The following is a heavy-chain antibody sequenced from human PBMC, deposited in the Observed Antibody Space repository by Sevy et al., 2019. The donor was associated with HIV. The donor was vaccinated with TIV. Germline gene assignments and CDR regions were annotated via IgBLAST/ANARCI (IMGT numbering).Heavy chain of an antibody. D-gene: IGHD3-3*02. CDR3: STDDLISY. Sequence: GSLRLSCTASGFDFPNAWMNWIRQVPGKGLEWVGHIKSITDGGAADYAEPVKGRFTISRHDSKNTLYLQMNSLKAEDTAVYYCSTDDLISYWGRGTLVTVSS. J-gene: IGHJ4*02. V-gene: IGHV3-15*07. CDR1: GFDFPNAW. CDR2: IKSITDGGAA.